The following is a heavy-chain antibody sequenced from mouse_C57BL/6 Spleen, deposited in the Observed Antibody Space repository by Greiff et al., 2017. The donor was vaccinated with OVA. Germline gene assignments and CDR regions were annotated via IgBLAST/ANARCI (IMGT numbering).Heavy chain of an antibody. CDR2: IWGDGST. J-gene: IGHJ2*01. CDR3: ARDTIVTTGDY. D-gene: IGHD2-12*01. CDR1: GFSLTSYG. Sequence: VKLMESGPGLVAPSQSLSLTCTVSGFSLTSYGVSWVRQPPGQGLEWLGVIWGDGSTNYHSALISRLSISKDNSKSEVFLKLNSLQTDDTATYYCARDTIVTTGDYWGQGTTLTVSS. V-gene: IGHV2-3*01.